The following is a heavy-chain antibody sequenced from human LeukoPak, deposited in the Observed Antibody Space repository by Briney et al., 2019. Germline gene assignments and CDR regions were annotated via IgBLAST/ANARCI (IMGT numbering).Heavy chain of an antibody. CDR2: ISYGGST. Sequence: SETLSLTCTVSGGSISSYYWSWIRQPPGEGLEWIGEISYGGSTKYNPSLKSRVTISVDTSKNQFSLKLDSVTAADTAVYYCASHGDRSIEHLFDPWGQGTLVTVSS. D-gene: IGHD4-17*01. CDR3: ASHGDRSIEHLFDP. V-gene: IGHV4-34*01. J-gene: IGHJ5*02. CDR1: GGSISSYY.